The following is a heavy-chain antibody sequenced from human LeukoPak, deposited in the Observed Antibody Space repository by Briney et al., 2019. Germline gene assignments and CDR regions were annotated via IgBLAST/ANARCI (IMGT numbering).Heavy chain of an antibody. CDR1: GGTFSSYA. Sequence: SVKVSCKASGGTFSSYAISWVRQAPGQGLEWMGGIIPIFGTANYAQKFQGRVTITTDESTSTAYMELSSLRSEDTAVYYYARRMSIAAAGPNWFDPWGQGTLVTVSS. V-gene: IGHV1-69*05. CDR2: IIPIFGTA. J-gene: IGHJ5*02. D-gene: IGHD6-13*01. CDR3: ARRMSIAAAGPNWFDP.